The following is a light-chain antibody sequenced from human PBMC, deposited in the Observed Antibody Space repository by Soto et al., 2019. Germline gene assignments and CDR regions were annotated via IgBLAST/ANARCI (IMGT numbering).Light chain of an antibody. J-gene: IGKJ1*01. CDR1: QSVRSN. V-gene: IGKV3-15*01. CDR2: RAS. CDR3: QQYNNWPRT. Sequence: EIVMTQSPATLSVSPGERATLSCRASQSVRSNLAWYQQKPGQAPRLLIYRASTRATGFPARFSGSGSGTEFTLTISSLQSDDIAVYYCQQYNNWPRTFGQGTKVEIK.